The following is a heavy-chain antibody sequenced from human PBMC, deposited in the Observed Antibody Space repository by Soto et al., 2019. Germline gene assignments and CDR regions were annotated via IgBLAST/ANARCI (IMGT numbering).Heavy chain of an antibody. J-gene: IGHJ6*02. CDR3: ARAYSGRLPRRADYYFAMDV. Sequence: EVQLVESGGGVVQPGESLRLSCAASGFTFSAYDMHWVRQTTGKGLEWVSAIGAADDPYYLGSVKGRFTISRENAKNSLYLQMNSVRAEATAVYYCARAYSGRLPRRADYYFAMDVWGQGTTVTVSS. CDR1: GFTFSAYD. CDR2: IGAADDP. V-gene: IGHV3-13*05. D-gene: IGHD2-15*01.